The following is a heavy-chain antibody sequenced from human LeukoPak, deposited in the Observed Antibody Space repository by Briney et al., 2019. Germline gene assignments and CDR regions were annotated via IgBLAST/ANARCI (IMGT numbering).Heavy chain of an antibody. V-gene: IGHV3-23*01. CDR1: GFTFSSYA. CDR2: ISGSGGST. D-gene: IGHD2-8*01. J-gene: IGHJ4*02. CDR3: ARLIVGCTDGVCYKGHLY. Sequence: GGSLRLSCAASGFTFSSYAMSWVRQAPGKGLEWVSAISGSGGSTYYADSVKGRFTISRDNSKNTLYLQMNSLRAEDTAVYYCARLIVGCTDGVCYKGHLYWGQGTLVTVSS.